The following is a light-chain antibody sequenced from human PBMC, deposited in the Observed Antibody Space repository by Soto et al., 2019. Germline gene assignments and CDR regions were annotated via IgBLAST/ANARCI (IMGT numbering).Light chain of an antibody. J-gene: IGLJ2*01. Sequence: QSALTQPASVSGSPGQSITISCTGTSSDVGRYNLVSWYQQHPGKAPKLMIYEGRKRPSGVSNRFSGSKSGNTASLTISGLQAEDEADYYCFSYAGSSTFVFGGGTQLTVL. CDR3: FSYAGSSTFV. CDR1: SSDVGRYNL. V-gene: IGLV2-23*03. CDR2: EGR.